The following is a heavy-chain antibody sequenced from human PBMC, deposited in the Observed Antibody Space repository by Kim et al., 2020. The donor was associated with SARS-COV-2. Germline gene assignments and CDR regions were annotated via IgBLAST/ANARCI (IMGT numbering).Heavy chain of an antibody. D-gene: IGHD1-7*01. J-gene: IGHJ5*02. CDR3: ARESITGTTGWFDP. V-gene: IGHV4-30-2*05. Sequence: NLTLKSRVTIAIDTSKNQFSLKLSSVTAADTAVYYCARESITGTTGWFDPWGQGTLVTVSS.